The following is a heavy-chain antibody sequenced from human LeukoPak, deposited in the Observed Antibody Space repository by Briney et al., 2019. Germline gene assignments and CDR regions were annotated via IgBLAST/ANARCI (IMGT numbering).Heavy chain of an antibody. V-gene: IGHV1-69*01. CDR3: ARVSSEFRSLIPH. CDR2: IIPIFGTA. Sequence: SVKVSCKASGGTFINYAISWVRQAPGQGLEWMGGIIPIFGTANYAEKFRGRVTITADETTSTAYMQLSRLKSEDTAVYYCARVSSEFRSLIPHWGQGTLVTVSS. D-gene: IGHD2-21*01. CDR1: GGTFINYA. J-gene: IGHJ1*01.